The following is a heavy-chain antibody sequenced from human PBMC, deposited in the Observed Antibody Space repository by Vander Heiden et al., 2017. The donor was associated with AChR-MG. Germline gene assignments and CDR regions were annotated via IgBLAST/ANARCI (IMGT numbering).Heavy chain of an antibody. CDR2: IYHSGST. CDR3: AREADYYDRSGYLDY. CDR1: GGSISSSNW. Sequence: QVQLQESGPGLVKPSGTMSLTCAVPGGSISSSNWSMWVLQPPGKRLESMGDIYHSGSTKYNASLKSRVTISVDKSKNQFSLMLSSVTAADTALYYCAREADYYDRSGYLDYWGQGTLVTVSS. J-gene: IGHJ4*02. V-gene: IGHV4-4*02. D-gene: IGHD3-22*01.